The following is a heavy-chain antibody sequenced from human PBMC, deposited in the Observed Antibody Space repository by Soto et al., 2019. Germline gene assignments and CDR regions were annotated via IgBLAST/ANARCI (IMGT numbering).Heavy chain of an antibody. D-gene: IGHD5-12*01. Sequence: QAQLVESGGGVVQPGASLRLSCAASGFRFSGFAMHWVRQAPGKGLEWVAVISFDGSEKFYVDSVKGRFSISRDDFHSTVFLQMDSLRPEDTGVYYCARDLGGYVHLWDKSNYWGQGTLVNVSS. CDR3: ARDLGGYVHLWDKSNY. J-gene: IGHJ4*02. CDR2: ISFDGSEK. CDR1: GFRFSGFA. V-gene: IGHV3-30*04.